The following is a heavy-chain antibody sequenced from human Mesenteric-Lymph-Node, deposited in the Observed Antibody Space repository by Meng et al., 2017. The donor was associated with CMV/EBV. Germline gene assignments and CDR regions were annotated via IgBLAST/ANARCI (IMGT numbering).Heavy chain of an antibody. CDR1: GFTFSSYS. CDR3: ARGRYYYDSGNYYFDY. Sequence: GESLKISCAASGFTFSSYSMNWVRQAPGKGLEWVSYISSSSSTIYYADSVKGRFTISRDNARNTLYLQMNSLRAEDTAVYYCARGRYYYDSGNYYFDYWGQGTLVTVSS. D-gene: IGHD3-10*01. J-gene: IGHJ4*02. V-gene: IGHV3-48*04. CDR2: ISSSSSTI.